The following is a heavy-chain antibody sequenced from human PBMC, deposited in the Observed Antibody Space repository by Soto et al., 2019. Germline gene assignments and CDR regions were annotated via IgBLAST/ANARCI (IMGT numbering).Heavy chain of an antibody. CDR1: GFTFNNYA. CDR2: TSYDGSSK. D-gene: IGHD4-17*01. Sequence: GGSLRLSCAASGFTFNNYAVHWVRQAPGKGLERVAVTSYDGSSKYYADSVKGRFTISRDNSKNTLYLQMNSLRAEDTAVYYCARDYGATPGLHFDYWGQGTLVTVSS. J-gene: IGHJ4*02. V-gene: IGHV3-30-3*01. CDR3: ARDYGATPGLHFDY.